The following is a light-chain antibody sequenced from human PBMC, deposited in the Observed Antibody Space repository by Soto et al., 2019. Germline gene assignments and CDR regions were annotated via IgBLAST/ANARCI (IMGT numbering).Light chain of an antibody. CDR2: DTS. CDR3: QQRTNWLT. CDR1: QSVSDY. Sequence: EIVLTQSQGTLSLSPGERATLSCRASQSVSDYIAWYQQKPGQAPRLLIYDTSNRAAGVPARFSGSGSGTEFTLTISSLEPEDFAVYYCQQRTNWLTFGGGTKVEIK. J-gene: IGKJ4*01. V-gene: IGKV3-11*01.